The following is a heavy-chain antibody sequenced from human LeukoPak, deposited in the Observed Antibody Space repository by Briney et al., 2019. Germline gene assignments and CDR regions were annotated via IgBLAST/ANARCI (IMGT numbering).Heavy chain of an antibody. CDR2: INAGNGNT. J-gene: IGHJ4*02. CDR1: GYTFTSYA. D-gene: IGHD2-15*01. CDR3: ARGSPYCSGGSCYSAHFDY. Sequence: ASVKVSCKASGYTFTSYAMHWVRQAPGQRLEWMGWINAGNGNTKYSQEFQGRVTITRDTSASTAYMELSSLRSEDMAVYYCARGSPYCSGGSCYSAHFDYWGQGTLVTVSS. V-gene: IGHV1-3*03.